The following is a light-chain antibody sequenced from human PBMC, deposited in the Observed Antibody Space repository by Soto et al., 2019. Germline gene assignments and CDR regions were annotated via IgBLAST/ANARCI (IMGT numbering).Light chain of an antibody. CDR1: QSISSW. V-gene: IGKV1-5*03. J-gene: IGKJ1*01. Sequence: DIQMTQSPSTLSASVGDRVTITCRASQSISSWLAWYQQKPGNAPKLLIYGASSLESGVPSRFSGSGSGTEFTLTISSLQPDDFATYYCHQYKTYSRTFGQGTKVEIK. CDR3: HQYKTYSRT. CDR2: GAS.